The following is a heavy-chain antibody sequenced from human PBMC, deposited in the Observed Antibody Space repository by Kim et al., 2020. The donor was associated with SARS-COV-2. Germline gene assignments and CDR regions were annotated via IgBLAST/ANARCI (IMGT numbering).Heavy chain of an antibody. V-gene: IGHV3-23*01. CDR3: AKDHLRREWEPHPYYYYYMDV. J-gene: IGHJ6*03. D-gene: IGHD1-26*01. Sequence: RFTISRDNSKNTLYLQMNSLRADDTAVYYCAKDHLRREWEPHPYYYYYMDVWGKGTTVTVSS.